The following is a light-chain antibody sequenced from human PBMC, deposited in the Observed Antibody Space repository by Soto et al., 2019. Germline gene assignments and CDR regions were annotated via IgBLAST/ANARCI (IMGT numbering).Light chain of an antibody. Sequence: QAVVTQEPSLTVSPGGTVTLTCASSTGAVTSGYYTNWFQQKPGQAPRPLIYSTSNKHSWTPARFSGSLLGGKAALTLSGVQPEDEAEYYCLLYYGGAQPVLFGGGTKVTVL. J-gene: IGLJ2*01. V-gene: IGLV7-43*01. CDR1: TGAVTSGYY. CDR2: STS. CDR3: LLYYGGAQPVL.